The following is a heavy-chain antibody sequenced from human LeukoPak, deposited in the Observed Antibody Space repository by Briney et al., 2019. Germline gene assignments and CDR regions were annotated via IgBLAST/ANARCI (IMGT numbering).Heavy chain of an antibody. CDR1: GFSFSKLW. CDR3: ARGNYYGMDV. J-gene: IGHJ6*02. CDR2: INSDGSST. V-gene: IGHV3-74*01. Sequence: PGGSLGLSCAASGFSFSKLWMHWVRQAPGKGLVWVSGINSDGSSTTCADSVKGRFTISRDNAKNTLYLQMNSLRAEDTAVYYCARGNYYGMDVWGQGTTVTVSS.